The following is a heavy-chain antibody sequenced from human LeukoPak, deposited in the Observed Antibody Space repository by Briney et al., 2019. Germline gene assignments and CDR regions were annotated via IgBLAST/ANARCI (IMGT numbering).Heavy chain of an antibody. Sequence: SETLSLTCTVSGGSISSRGYYWSWIRQHPGTSLEWIGYISYSGSTYYNPSLKSQVTISGDTSKNQFSLRLTSVSAADTAVYYCARDQNSGFGHWGQGTLVTVSS. J-gene: IGHJ4*02. CDR2: ISYSGST. D-gene: IGHD4-23*01. CDR1: GGSISSRGYY. CDR3: ARDQNSGFGH. V-gene: IGHV4-31*01.